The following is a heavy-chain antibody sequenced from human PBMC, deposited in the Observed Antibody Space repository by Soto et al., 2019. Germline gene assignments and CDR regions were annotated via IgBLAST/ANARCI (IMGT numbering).Heavy chain of an antibody. D-gene: IGHD3-22*01. CDR3: ARNYYNRKVYGY. CDR2: INYSGST. Sequence: PXETLSLTCTVSGGSINSGGYYWSWIRQPPGKGLEWIGYINYSGSTNYNPSLKSRVIISRDTSKNQLSLNLSSVTAADTAIYYCARNYYNRKVYGYWGQGTLVTVSS. V-gene: IGHV4-31*03. CDR1: GGSINSGGYY. J-gene: IGHJ4*02.